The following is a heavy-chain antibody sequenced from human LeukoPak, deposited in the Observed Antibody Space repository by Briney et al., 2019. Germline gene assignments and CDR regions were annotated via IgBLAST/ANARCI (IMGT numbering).Heavy chain of an antibody. J-gene: IGHJ3*02. CDR2: IRGSGGGT. CDR1: GFTFGNYA. V-gene: IGHV3-23*01. CDR3: ARDPNGDYVGAFDI. D-gene: IGHD4-17*01. Sequence: GGSLRLSCAASGFTFGNYAMMWLRQAPEKGPEWVSAIRGSGGGTEYADSVRGRFTISRDNSKNTLYLQMNRLRAEDTALYYCARDPNGDYVGAFDILGQGTMVIV.